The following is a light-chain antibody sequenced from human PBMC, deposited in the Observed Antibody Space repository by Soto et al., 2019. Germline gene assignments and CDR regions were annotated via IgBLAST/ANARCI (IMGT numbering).Light chain of an antibody. Sequence: EILLTQSPSTLSLSPGEGVTLSCRASQSVTVNSLAWYQQKPDQTPKLLIYAASTRAAAVPDRFTGSGSGTDFALTISRLEPEDFAVYYCQQYGDSPLTFGPGTKVDIK. V-gene: IGKV3-20*01. CDR1: QSVTVNS. CDR3: QQYGDSPLT. J-gene: IGKJ3*01. CDR2: AAS.